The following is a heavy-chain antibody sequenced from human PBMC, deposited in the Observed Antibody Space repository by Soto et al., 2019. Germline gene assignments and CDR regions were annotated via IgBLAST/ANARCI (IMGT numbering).Heavy chain of an antibody. CDR3: ATGNREYCSGGSCSVFASGYYFDY. J-gene: IGHJ4*02. CDR2: FDPEDGET. CDR1: GYTLTELS. V-gene: IGHV1-24*01. Sequence: GASVKVSCKVSGYTLTELSMHWVRQAPGKGLEWMGGFDPEDGETNYAQKFQGRVTMTEDTSTDTAYMELSSLRSEDTAVYYCATGNREYCSGGSCSVFASGYYFDYWGQGTLVTVSS. D-gene: IGHD2-15*01.